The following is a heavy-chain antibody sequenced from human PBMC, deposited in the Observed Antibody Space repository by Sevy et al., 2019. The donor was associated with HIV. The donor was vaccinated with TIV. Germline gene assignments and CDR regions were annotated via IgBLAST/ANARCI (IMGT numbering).Heavy chain of an antibody. CDR2: ISGSDGAI. Sequence: GGSLRLSCVASGFTFSDYYMSWIRQAPGKGLEWVSYISGSDGAIYYANSVEGRFTISRDNTKNSLYLKMTSLTAEDTAVYYCARDHVKDGDLGDYYYYAMDVWGQGTTVTVSS. CDR1: GFTFSDYY. V-gene: IGHV3-11*01. CDR3: ARDHVKDGDLGDYYYYAMDV. D-gene: IGHD4-17*01. J-gene: IGHJ6*02.